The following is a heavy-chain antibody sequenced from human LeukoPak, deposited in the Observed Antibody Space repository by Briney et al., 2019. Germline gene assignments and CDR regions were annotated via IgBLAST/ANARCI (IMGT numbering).Heavy chain of an antibody. Sequence: GGSLRLSCAASGFSLSSYSMNWIRQAPGKGLEWVSSISTDNSYRHYADSVKGRFTISRDTSKNTLFLQLSSLTVEDTAVYYCTTFVALRAFDVWGQGTMVTVS. CDR2: ISTDNSYR. CDR3: TTFVALRAFDV. D-gene: IGHD3-10*02. V-gene: IGHV3-21*01. J-gene: IGHJ3*01. CDR1: GFSLSSYS.